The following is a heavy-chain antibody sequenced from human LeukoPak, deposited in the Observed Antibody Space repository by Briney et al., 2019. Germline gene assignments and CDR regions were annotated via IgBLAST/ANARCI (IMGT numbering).Heavy chain of an antibody. CDR3: ARERKFDYVWGSYRYLVWFDP. CDR2: IGGSGVRT. CDR1: GFTFTTYG. D-gene: IGHD3-16*02. J-gene: IGHJ5*02. Sequence: TGGSLRLSCSASGFTFTTYGMNWVRQAPGKGLEWVSGIGGSGVRTYYADSVKGRFTVSRDNSRNTVYLQMKSLRDEDTAVYYCARERKFDYVWGSYRYLVWFDPWGQGTLVTVSS. V-gene: IGHV3-23*01.